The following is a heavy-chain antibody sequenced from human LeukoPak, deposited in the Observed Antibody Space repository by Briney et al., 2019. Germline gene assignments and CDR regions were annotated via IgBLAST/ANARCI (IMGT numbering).Heavy chain of an antibody. V-gene: IGHV1-18*01. CDR1: GYTFTSYG. D-gene: IGHD2-2*01. J-gene: IGHJ4*02. CDR3: ARVGCSSTSCYPEKDY. Sequence: ASVKVSCKASGYTFTSYGISWVRHAPGQGLEWMGWISGYNGNTNYAQKLQGRVTMTTDTSTSTAYMELRSLRSDDTAVYYCARVGCSSTSCYPEKDYWGQGTLVTVSS. CDR2: ISGYNGNT.